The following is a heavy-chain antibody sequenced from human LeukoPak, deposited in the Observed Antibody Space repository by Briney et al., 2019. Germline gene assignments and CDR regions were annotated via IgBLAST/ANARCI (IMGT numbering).Heavy chain of an antibody. V-gene: IGHV1-46*01. CDR2: INPSGGST. CDR1: GYTFTSYY. Sequence: GASVKVSCKASGYTFTSYYMHWVRQAPGQGLEWMGIINPSGGSTSYAQKFQGRVTMTRDTSTSTVYMELSSLRSEDTAVYYCARDRSGGRRWYGMDVWGQGTTVTVSS. J-gene: IGHJ6*02. CDR3: ARDRSGGRRWYGMDV. D-gene: IGHD2-15*01.